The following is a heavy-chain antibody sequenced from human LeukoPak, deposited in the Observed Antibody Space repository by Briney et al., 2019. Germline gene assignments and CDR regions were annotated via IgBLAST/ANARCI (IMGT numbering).Heavy chain of an antibody. CDR3: AKSPHPHMIVVVTGPYYFDY. D-gene: IGHD3-22*01. V-gene: IGHV3-9*01. CDR1: GFTFDDYA. CDR2: INWNSGSI. J-gene: IGHJ4*02. Sequence: GRSLRLSCAASGFTFDDYAMHWVRQAPGKGLEWVSGINWNSGSIGYADSVKGRFTISRDNAKNSLYLQMNSLRAEDTALYYCAKSPHPHMIVVVTGPYYFDYWGQGTLVTVSS.